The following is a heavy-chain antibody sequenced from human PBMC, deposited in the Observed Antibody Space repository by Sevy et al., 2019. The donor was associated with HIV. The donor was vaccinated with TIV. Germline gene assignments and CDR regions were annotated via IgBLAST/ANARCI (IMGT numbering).Heavy chain of an antibody. CDR3: ARDIRYEGAFDI. CDR1: GYTFTGYY. V-gene: IGHV1-2*02. D-gene: IGHD1-20*01. J-gene: IGHJ3*02. CDR2: TNPTSGGT. Sequence: ASVKVSCKASGYTFTGYYMHWVRQAPGQGLEWMGWTNPTSGGTNYAQKVQGRVTMTRDRSISTAYMELSRLRSDDTAVYYCARDIRYEGAFDIWGQGTMVTVSS.